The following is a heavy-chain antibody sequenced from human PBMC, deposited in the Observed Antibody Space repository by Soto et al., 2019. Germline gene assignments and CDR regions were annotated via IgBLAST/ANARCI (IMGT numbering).Heavy chain of an antibody. CDR1: GGTFSSYA. CDR2: IIPIFGTA. V-gene: IGHV1-69*06. Sequence: QVQLVQSGAEVKKPGSSVKVSCKASGGTFSSYAISWVRQAPGQGLEWMGGIIPIFGTANYAQKFQGRVTITADKSTRTAYMELSSLRSDDTAVYYGARMVRGVKYYYYGMEVWGQGTTVTVSS. CDR3: ARMVRGVKYYYYGMEV. D-gene: IGHD3-10*01. J-gene: IGHJ6*02.